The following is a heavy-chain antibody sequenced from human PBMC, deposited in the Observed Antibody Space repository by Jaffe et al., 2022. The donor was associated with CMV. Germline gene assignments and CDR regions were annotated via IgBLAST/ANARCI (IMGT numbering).Heavy chain of an antibody. Sequence: EVQLVESGGGLVQPGGSLRLSCAASGFTFSSYAMSWVRQAPGKGLEWVSAISGSGGSTYYADSVKGRFTISRDNSKNTLYLQMNSLRAEDTAVYYCAKDHQDCSSTSCYPNWFDPWGQGTLVTVSS. CDR1: GFTFSSYA. J-gene: IGHJ5*02. D-gene: IGHD2-2*01. CDR3: AKDHQDCSSTSCYPNWFDP. CDR2: ISGSGGST. V-gene: IGHV3-23*04.